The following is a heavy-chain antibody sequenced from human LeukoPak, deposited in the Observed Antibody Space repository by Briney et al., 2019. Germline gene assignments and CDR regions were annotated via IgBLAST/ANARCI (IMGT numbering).Heavy chain of an antibody. J-gene: IGHJ4*02. V-gene: IGHV3-48*03. CDR2: ISSSGRTI. CDR1: GFTFSSYE. D-gene: IGHD3-3*01. CDR3: ASEIIFGSFDY. Sequence: GGSLRLSCAASGFTFSSYEMNWVRQAPGKGLEWVSYISSSGRTIYYADSVKGRFSLSRDNSKNTLYLQMNSLRAEDTAVYYCASEIIFGSFDYWGQGTLVTVSS.